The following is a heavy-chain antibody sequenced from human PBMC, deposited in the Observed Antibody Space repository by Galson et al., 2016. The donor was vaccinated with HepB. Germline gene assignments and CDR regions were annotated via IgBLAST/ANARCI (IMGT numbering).Heavy chain of an antibody. J-gene: IGHJ3*01. D-gene: IGHD2-21*02. CDR1: GDSISKYY. CDR2: THYSGST. V-gene: IGHV4-59*03. CDR3: ATTYCGGDCYHVYAFDF. Sequence: SETLSLTCTVSGDSISKYYCSWVRQPPGKAQEWIGYTHYSGSTDYNSSLKSRITMSVDTSKNQFSLKLSSVTAADTALYYCATTYCGGDCYHVYAFDFWGQGTMVTVSS.